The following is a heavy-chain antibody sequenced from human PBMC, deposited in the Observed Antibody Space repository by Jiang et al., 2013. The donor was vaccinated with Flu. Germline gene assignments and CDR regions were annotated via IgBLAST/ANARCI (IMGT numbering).Heavy chain of an antibody. Sequence: SGFTFSNAWMNWVRQAPGKGLEWVGRIKSKTDGGTTDYAAPVKGRFTISRDDSKNTLYLQMNSLKTEDTAVYYCTNFDPLEPRHDAFDIWGQGTMVTVSS. J-gene: IGHJ3*02. CDR3: TNFDPLEPRHDAFDI. CDR1: GFTFSNAW. V-gene: IGHV3-15*07. D-gene: IGHD3-9*01. CDR2: IKSKTDGGTT.